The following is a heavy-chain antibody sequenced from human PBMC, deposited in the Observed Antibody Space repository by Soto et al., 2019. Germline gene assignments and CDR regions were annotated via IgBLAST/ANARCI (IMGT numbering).Heavy chain of an antibody. J-gene: IGHJ4*02. D-gene: IGHD1-26*01. CDR2: ISGSGRST. V-gene: IGHV3-23*01. CDR1: GFTFSSYA. Sequence: EVQLLESGGGLVQPGGSLRLSCAASGFTFSSYAMSWVRQAPGKGLEWVSAISGSGRSTYYADSVKGRFTISRDNSKNTLYLQMNRLRAEDTAVYYCAKDPIVGAKDWTPVGYWGQGTLVTVSS. CDR3: AKDPIVGAKDWTPVGY.